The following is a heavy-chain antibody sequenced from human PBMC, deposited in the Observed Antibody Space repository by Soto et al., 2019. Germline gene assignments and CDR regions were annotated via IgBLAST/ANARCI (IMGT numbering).Heavy chain of an antibody. CDR3: ARPVVPAAKASTPDAFDI. D-gene: IGHD2-2*01. J-gene: IGHJ3*02. CDR1: GGTFSSYT. V-gene: IGHV1-69*02. CDR2: IIPILGIA. Sequence: QVQLVQSGAEVKKPGSSVKVSCKASGGTFSSYTISWVRQAPGQGLEWMGRIIPILGIANYAQKFQGRVTITADKSTSTAYMELSSLRSEDTAVYYCARPVVPAAKASTPDAFDIWGQGTMVTVSS.